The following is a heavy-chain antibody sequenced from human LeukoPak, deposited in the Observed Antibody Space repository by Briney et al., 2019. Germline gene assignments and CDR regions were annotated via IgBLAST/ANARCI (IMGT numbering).Heavy chain of an antibody. V-gene: IGHV3-48*03. CDR2: ISSSGSTI. J-gene: IGHJ4*02. Sequence: GGSLRLSCAASGFTFSSYEMNWVRQAPGKGLEWISYISSSGSTIYYADSVKGRFTISRDNAKNSLYLQMNSLGAEDTAVYYCTRRFGSAICDYWGQGTLATVSS. D-gene: IGHD3-16*01. CDR1: GFTFSSYE. CDR3: TRRFGSAICDY.